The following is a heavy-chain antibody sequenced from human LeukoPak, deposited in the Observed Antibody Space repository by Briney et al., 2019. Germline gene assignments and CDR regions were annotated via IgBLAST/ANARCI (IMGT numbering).Heavy chain of an antibody. D-gene: IGHD5-18*01. J-gene: IGHJ4*02. CDR2: INGDGSST. Sequence: GGSLRLACEASGFSFSIYWMQWVRQAPGKGLVWVSRINGDGSSTSYADSVKGRLTISRDNAKNTPYLQMNRLRAEDTAVYYCARIDREPGYSSDYWGQGTLVTVSS. CDR1: GFSFSIYW. V-gene: IGHV3-74*01. CDR3: ARIDREPGYSSDY.